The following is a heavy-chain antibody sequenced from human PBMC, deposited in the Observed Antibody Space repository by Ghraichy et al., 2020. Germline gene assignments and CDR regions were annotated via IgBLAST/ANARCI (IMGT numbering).Heavy chain of an antibody. J-gene: IGHJ6*02. D-gene: IGHD6-13*01. Sequence: ETLSLTCAASGFTFSSYAMSWVRQAPGKGLEWVSGISGSGGSTYYVDSVTGRFTISRDNSKNTLNLQMNSLRAEDTAVYYCAKGIAAGTTTIAYYYNGLDVWGQGTTVTISS. CDR3: AKGIAAGTTTIAYYYNGLDV. V-gene: IGHV3-23*01. CDR2: ISGSGGST. CDR1: GFTFSSYA.